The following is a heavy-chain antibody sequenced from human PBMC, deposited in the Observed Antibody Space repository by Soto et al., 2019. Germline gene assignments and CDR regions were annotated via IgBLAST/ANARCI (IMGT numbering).Heavy chain of an antibody. CDR3: ARLPNIVVVPEFTGHFDY. CDR2: IHSSGST. D-gene: IGHD2-2*01. J-gene: IGHJ4*02. Sequence: PSETLSLTCTVSGASMNSYHWSWIRQPAGKGLEWIGHIHSSGSTNYNPSLKSRVTMSVDTSKNQFSLRLMSLKASDTAMYYCARLPNIVVVPEFTGHFDYWGQGTLVTVSS. V-gene: IGHV4-4*07. CDR1: GASMNSYH.